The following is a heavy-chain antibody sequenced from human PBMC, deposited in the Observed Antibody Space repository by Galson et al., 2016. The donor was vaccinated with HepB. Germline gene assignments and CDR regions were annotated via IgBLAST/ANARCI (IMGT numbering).Heavy chain of an antibody. CDR1: GFTFSSSW. CDR3: ARGKGADYKDAFEL. J-gene: IGHJ3*01. CDR2: IWYDGSES. Sequence: SLRLSCADSGFTFSSSWMSWVRQAPGKGLEWLAVIWYDGSESEYLDSVQGRFTVSRDNSKKTLYLQMDSLRNDDTAVYYCARGKGADYKDAFELWGQGTRVTVSS. V-gene: IGHV3-33*08. D-gene: IGHD4-11*01.